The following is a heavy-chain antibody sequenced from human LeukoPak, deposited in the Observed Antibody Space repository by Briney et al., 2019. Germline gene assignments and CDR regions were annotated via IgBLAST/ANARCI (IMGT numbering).Heavy chain of an antibody. V-gene: IGHV4-59*01. J-gene: IGHJ2*01. CDR1: GGSIGDYY. D-gene: IGHD3-9*01. CDR2: IHYSGTT. Sequence: SETLSLICTVSGGSIGDYYWSWIRQPPGKGLEWIGYIHYSGTTNYNPSLKSRVTISADTSKNQFSLKLSSVTAADTAVYYCARLYYDVLTGRGSWYFDLWGRGTLVTVSS. CDR3: ARLYYDVLTGRGSWYFDL.